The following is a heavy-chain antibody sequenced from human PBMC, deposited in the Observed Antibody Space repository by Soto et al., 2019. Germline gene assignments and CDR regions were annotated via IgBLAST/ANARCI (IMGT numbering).Heavy chain of an antibody. V-gene: IGHV3-43*01. J-gene: IGHJ6*02. D-gene: IGHD3-16*01. CDR2: ISWDGGST. Sequence: PGGSLRLSCAASGFTFDDYTMHWVRQAPGKGLEWVSLISWDGGSTYYADSVKGRFTISRDNSKNSLYLQMNSLRTEDTALYYCAKDMGEASDHYYYGTDVWGQGTTVTV. CDR3: AKDMGEASDHYYYGTDV. CDR1: GFTFDDYT.